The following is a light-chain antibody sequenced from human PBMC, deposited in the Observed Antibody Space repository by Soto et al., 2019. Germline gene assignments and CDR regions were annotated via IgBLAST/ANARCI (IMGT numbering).Light chain of an antibody. CDR2: GVN. CDR1: SSDVGSYEY. V-gene: IGLV2-11*01. J-gene: IGLJ2*01. Sequence: QSVLTQPRSVSGSPGQSVTISCTGTSSDVGSYEYVSWYQQYPGKAPKFIIYGVNKRPSGVPDRFTGSKSGNTASLVISGLQAEDEADYYCCSYAGSYTVIFGGGTKLTVL. CDR3: CSYAGSYTVI.